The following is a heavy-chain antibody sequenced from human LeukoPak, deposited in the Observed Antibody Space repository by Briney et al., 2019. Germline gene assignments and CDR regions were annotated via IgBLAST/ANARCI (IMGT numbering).Heavy chain of an antibody. CDR1: GGTFSSSA. V-gene: IGHV1-69*13. CDR2: IIPIFGSS. Sequence: SVKVSCKASGGTFSSSAISWVRQAPGQGLEWLGGIIPIFGSSNYAQNFQDRVAITADESTSTAYMELSSLRSEDTAVYYCASVTTVTTKGHGAFDIWGQGTMVTVSS. J-gene: IGHJ3*02. D-gene: IGHD4-17*01. CDR3: ASVTTVTTKGHGAFDI.